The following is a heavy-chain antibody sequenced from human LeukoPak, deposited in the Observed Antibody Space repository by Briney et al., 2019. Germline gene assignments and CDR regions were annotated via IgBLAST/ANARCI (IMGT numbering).Heavy chain of an antibody. CDR3: ARGGFRTFDY. CDR2: IEPDGSEK. J-gene: IGHJ4*02. CDR1: GFTFSSYW. Sequence: GGSLRLSCAASGFTFSSYWMSWVRQAPGKGLEWVANIEPDGSEKYYVDSVKGRFTISRDNAKNSLYLQMNGLRAEDTDVYFCARGGFRTFDYWGQGTLVTVSS. V-gene: IGHV3-7*04. D-gene: IGHD3-10*01.